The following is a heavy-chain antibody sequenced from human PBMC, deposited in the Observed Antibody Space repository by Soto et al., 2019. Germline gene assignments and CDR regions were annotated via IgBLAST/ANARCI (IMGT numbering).Heavy chain of an antibody. V-gene: IGHV3-30*18. J-gene: IGHJ4*02. CDR3: AKALSEWIPTYCFDS. D-gene: IGHD3-3*01. Sequence: QVQLVESGGGVVQPGTSLRLSCAASGFSFSKYGIHWVRQAPGKGLEWVAIITYDGSNKYYLDSVKGRLTISRDNSRNTALLQMDSLTAEDTATYYCAKALSEWIPTYCFDSWGQGARVTVTS. CDR1: GFSFSKYG. CDR2: ITYDGSNK.